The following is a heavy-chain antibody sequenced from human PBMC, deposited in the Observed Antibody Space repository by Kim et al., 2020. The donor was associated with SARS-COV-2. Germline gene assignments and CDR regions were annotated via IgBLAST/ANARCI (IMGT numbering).Heavy chain of an antibody. CDR1: GFTFSNAW. CDR3: TTDPVDSGYDYSRWYYYYYGMDV. Sequence: GGSLRLSCAASGFTFSNAWMSWVRQAPGKGLEWVGRIKSKTDGGTTDYAAPVKGRFTISRDDSKNTLYLQMNSLKTEDTAVYYCTTDPVDSGYDYSRWYYYYYGMDVWGQGTTVTVSS. CDR2: IKSKTDGGTT. V-gene: IGHV3-15*01. J-gene: IGHJ6*02. D-gene: IGHD5-12*01.